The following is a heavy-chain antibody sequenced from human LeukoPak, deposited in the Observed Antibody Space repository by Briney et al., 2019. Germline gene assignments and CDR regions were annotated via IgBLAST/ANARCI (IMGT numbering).Heavy chain of an antibody. D-gene: IGHD2-2*01. CDR3: AKEGGYCSSTSCYGGGPDY. CDR1: GFTFSSYA. J-gene: IGHJ4*02. Sequence: GGSLRLSCAASGFTFSSYAMSWVRQAPGKGLEWVSAISGSGGSTYYADSVKGRFTISRDNSKNTLYLQMISLRAEDTAVYYCAKEGGYCSSTSCYGGGPDYWGQGTLVTVSS. CDR2: ISGSGGST. V-gene: IGHV3-23*01.